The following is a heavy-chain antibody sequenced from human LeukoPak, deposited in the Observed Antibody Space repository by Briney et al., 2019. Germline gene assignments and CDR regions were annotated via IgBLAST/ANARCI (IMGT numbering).Heavy chain of an antibody. Sequence: PSETLSLTCAVYGGSFSGYYWSWIRQPPGNGLEWIGEINHSGSTNYNPSLKSRIAISVDTSKNQFSLKVSSVTATGTAVYYCARVNSTSGEVDYWGQGTLVTVSS. V-gene: IGHV4-34*01. CDR2: INHSGST. J-gene: IGHJ4*02. CDR3: ARVNSTSGEVDY. D-gene: IGHD3-10*01. CDR1: GGSFSGYY.